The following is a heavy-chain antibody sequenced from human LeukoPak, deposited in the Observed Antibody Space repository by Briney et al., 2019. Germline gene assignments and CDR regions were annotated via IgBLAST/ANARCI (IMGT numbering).Heavy chain of an antibody. CDR1: AYTFTSFC. Sequence: GESLKISCKGSAYTFTSFCIGCVRQMPRKGREWMASIYPGDSDTTYTPSFQGQRTISSDKSSSTAHLRLRSLKASDPAIYYCVRGWWSFDYWGQGSLVTVSS. J-gene: IGHJ4*02. CDR2: IYPGDSDT. CDR3: VRGWWSFDY. D-gene: IGHD3-16*01. V-gene: IGHV5-51*01.